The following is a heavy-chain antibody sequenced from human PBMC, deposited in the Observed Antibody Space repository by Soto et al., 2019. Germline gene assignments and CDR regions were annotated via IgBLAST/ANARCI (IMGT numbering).Heavy chain of an antibody. CDR3: TTKDGFDY. V-gene: IGHV3-30*03. D-gene: IGHD4-17*01. CDR2: ISYDGSNK. CDR1: GFTFSSYG. Sequence: GGSLRLSCAASGFTFSSYGMHWVRQAPGKGLEWVAVISYDGSNKYYADSVKGRFTISRDNSKNALYLQMNSLRAEDTAVYYCTTKDGFDYWGQGTLVTVSS. J-gene: IGHJ4*02.